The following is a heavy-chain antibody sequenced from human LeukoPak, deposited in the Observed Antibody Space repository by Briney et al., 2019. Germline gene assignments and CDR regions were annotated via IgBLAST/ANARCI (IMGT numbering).Heavy chain of an antibody. Sequence: HPGGSLRLSCAASGFTFSSYWMSWVRQAPGKGLEWVANIKQDGSEKYYVDSVKGRFTISRDNAKNSLYLQMNSLRAEDAAVYYCARLSGSGSYYNVNSGYYFGYWGQGTLVTVSS. CDR3: ARLSGSGSYYNVNSGYYFGY. D-gene: IGHD3-10*01. CDR2: IKQDGSEK. CDR1: GFTFSSYW. V-gene: IGHV3-7*01. J-gene: IGHJ4*02.